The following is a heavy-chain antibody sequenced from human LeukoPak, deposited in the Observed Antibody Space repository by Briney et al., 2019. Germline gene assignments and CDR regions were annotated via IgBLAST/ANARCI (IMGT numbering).Heavy chain of an antibody. CDR2: IYYSGST. D-gene: IGHD3-22*01. V-gene: IGHV4-59*08. J-gene: IGHJ4*02. Sequence: PSETLSLTCTVSGGSISSYYWSWIRQPPGKGLEWIGYIYYSGSTNYNPSLKSRVTISVDTSKNQFSLKLSSVTAADTAVYYCARGGYYYDSSAKRPLDYWGQGTLVTVSS. CDR3: ARGGYYYDSSAKRPLDY. CDR1: GGSISSYY.